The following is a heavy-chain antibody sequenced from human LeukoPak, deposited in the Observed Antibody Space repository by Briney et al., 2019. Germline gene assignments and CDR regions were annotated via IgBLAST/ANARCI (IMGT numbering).Heavy chain of an antibody. D-gene: IGHD4-23*01. CDR1: GYSISSGYY. Sequence: SETLSLTCTVSGYSISSGYYWGWIRQPPGKGLEWIGSIYHSGSTYYNPSLKSRVTISVDTSKNQFSLKLSSVTAADTAVYYFASGTTVVPFDYWGQGTLVTVSS. CDR2: IYHSGST. V-gene: IGHV4-38-2*02. J-gene: IGHJ4*02. CDR3: ASGTTVVPFDY.